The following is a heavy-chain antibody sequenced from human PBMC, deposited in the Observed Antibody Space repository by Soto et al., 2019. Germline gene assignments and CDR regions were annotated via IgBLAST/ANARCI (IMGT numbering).Heavy chain of an antibody. CDR3: AKDLTYDFWSGYSMGYYYYYGMDV. D-gene: IGHD3-3*01. CDR1: GFTFSSYG. CDR2: ISYDGSNK. Sequence: TGGSLRLSCAASGFTFSSYGMHWVRQAPGKGLEWVAVISYDGSNKYYADSVKGRFTISRDNSKNTLYLQMNSLRAEDTAVYYCAKDLTYDFWSGYSMGYYYYYGMDVWGQGTTVTVSS. J-gene: IGHJ6*02. V-gene: IGHV3-30*18.